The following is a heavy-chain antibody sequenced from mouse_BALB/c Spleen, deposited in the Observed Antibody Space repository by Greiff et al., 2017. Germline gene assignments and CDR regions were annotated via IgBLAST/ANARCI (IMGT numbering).Heavy chain of an antibody. J-gene: IGHJ4*01. V-gene: IGHV5-6*02. D-gene: IGHD2-13*01. Sequence: DVKLVESGGDLVKPGGSLKLSCAASGFTFSSYGMSWVRQTPDKRLEWVATISSGGSYTYYPDSVKGRFTISRDNAKNTLYLQMSSLKSEDTAMSDMERQRGGDDYAMDYWGQGTSVTVSS. CDR3: ERQRGGDDYAMDY. CDR2: ISSGGSYT. CDR1: GFTFSSYG.